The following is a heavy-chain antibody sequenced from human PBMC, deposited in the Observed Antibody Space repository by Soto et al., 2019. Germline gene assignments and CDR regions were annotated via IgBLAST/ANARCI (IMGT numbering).Heavy chain of an antibody. D-gene: IGHD1-26*01. J-gene: IGHJ4*02. CDR3: ARDILGQLDY. V-gene: IGHV4-39*02. CDR1: GDSVNSNNVY. Sequence: SETLSLTCTVSGDSVNSNNVYWGWVRQPPGRRLEFIGNVYYSGITYYKPAFENRVTISVDTSKNQFSLKLTSVTAADTAVYYCARDILGQLDYWGQGILVTVSS. CDR2: VYYSGIT.